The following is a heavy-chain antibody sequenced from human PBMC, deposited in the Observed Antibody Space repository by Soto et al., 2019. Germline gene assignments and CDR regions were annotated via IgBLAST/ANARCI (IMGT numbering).Heavy chain of an antibody. J-gene: IGHJ4*02. V-gene: IGHV3-30*18. Sequence: GGSLRLSCTASGLTFSSYDMHWVRQAPGKGLEWEAVISHDGSEKHYADSVKGRFTISRDNSKNTLYLQMDALRAEDTAVYYCANWGQGPFDFWGQGTPVTVSS. CDR2: ISHDGSEK. CDR3: ANWGQGPFDF. D-gene: IGHD7-27*01. CDR1: GLTFSSYD.